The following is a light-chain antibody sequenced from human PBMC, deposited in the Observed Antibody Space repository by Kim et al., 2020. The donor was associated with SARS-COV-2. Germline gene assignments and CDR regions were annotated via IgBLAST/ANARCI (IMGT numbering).Light chain of an antibody. CDR1: QRISSW. CDR3: QQYNDYPLT. CDR2: EAS. J-gene: IGKJ4*01. Sequence: APVGDRVTIPCRASQRISSWLAWYQQKPGKAPKFLIYEASSLESGVPSRFSGSGSGTEFTLTISSLQPDDFATYYCQQYNDYPLTFGGGTKVDIK. V-gene: IGKV1-5*03.